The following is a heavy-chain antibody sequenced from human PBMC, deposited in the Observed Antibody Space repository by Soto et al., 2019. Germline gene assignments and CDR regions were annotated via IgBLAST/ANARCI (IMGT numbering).Heavy chain of an antibody. Sequence: EVQLVESGGGLVQPGGSMRLSCVVSGFTVSSNYRSWVRQAPGKGLEWVSIIYSGGSTDYADSVKGRFTISRDHSKNTLYLQMSSLRPEDTAVYYCARPLDYGDYIDYWGQGTLVTVSS. J-gene: IGHJ4*02. CDR2: IYSGGST. CDR1: GFTVSSNY. D-gene: IGHD4-17*01. V-gene: IGHV3-66*01. CDR3: ARPLDYGDYIDY.